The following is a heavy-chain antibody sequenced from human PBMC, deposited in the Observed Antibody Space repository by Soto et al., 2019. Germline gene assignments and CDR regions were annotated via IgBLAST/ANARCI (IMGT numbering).Heavy chain of an antibody. D-gene: IGHD4-17*01. Sequence: ESGGGLVQPGGSLRLSCAASGFTVSSNYMSWVRQAPGTGLEWVSVIYSGGSTYYADSVKGRFTISRDNSKNTLYLQMNSLRAEDTAVYYCASPGDYNYYYYGMDVWGQGTTVTVSS. CDR1: GFTVSSNY. CDR2: IYSGGST. V-gene: IGHV3-66*01. J-gene: IGHJ6*02. CDR3: ASPGDYNYYYYGMDV.